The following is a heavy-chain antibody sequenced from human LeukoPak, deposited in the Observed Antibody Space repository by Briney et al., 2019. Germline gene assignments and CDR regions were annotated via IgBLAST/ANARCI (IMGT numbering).Heavy chain of an antibody. Sequence: PGGSLRLSCAASGFSFISYGMHWVRQAPGKGLEWVAVIWYDGSNKYYADSVKGRFTISRDNSKNTLYLQMNSLRAEDTAVYYCARDHAGNIVAHEGWAGYMDVWGKGTTVTVSS. CDR2: IWYDGSNK. CDR3: ARDHAGNIVAHEGWAGYMDV. D-gene: IGHD5-12*01. CDR1: GFSFISYG. J-gene: IGHJ6*03. V-gene: IGHV3-33*08.